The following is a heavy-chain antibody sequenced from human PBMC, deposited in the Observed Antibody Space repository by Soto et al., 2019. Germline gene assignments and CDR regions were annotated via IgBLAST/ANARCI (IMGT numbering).Heavy chain of an antibody. CDR2: FDPEDGET. CDR3: GTDMGGGGDYYDSSGADY. V-gene: IGHV1-24*01. CDR1: GYTLTQLY. J-gene: IGHJ4*01. D-gene: IGHD3-22*01. Sequence: ASVKVSCKLSGYTLTQLYMQWVRLAPGRGLEWMGGFDPEDGETSYAQKCQGRVTMTEDTSTDTAYMELSSLRSEDTAVYYCGTDMGGGGDYYDSSGADYWG.